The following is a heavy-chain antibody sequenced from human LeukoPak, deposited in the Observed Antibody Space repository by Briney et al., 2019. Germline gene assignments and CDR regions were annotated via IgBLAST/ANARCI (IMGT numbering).Heavy chain of an antibody. Sequence: GGSLRLSCAASGFTFSNAWMSWVRQAPGKGLEWVGRIKSKTDGGTTDYAAPVKGRFTISRDDSKNTLYLQMNSLKTEDTAVYYCARTANFAAGYYIDYWGQGTLVTVSS. CDR1: GFTFSNAW. V-gene: IGHV3-15*01. CDR3: ARTANFAAGYYIDY. D-gene: IGHD6-13*01. CDR2: IKSKTDGGTT. J-gene: IGHJ4*02.